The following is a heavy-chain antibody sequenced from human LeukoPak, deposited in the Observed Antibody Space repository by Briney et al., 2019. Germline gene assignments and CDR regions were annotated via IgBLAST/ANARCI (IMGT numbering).Heavy chain of an antibody. CDR2: INPGGGST. CDR1: GYTFTSYG. D-gene: IGHD4-23*01. CDR3: AKDLRWDHPGLDP. J-gene: IGHJ5*02. V-gene: IGHV1-46*01. Sequence: ASAKVSCKASGYTFTSYGVSWVRQAPGQGLESMGIINPGGGSTSYAQKFQDRVTMTRDTSTSTVYMELNSLRSEDTAVYYCAKDLRWDHPGLDPWGQGTLVIVSS.